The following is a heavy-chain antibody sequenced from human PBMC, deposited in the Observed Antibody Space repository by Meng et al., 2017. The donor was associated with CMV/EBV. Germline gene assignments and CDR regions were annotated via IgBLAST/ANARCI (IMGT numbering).Heavy chain of an antibody. V-gene: IGHV4-34*01. Sequence: SETLSLTCAVYGGSFSGYYWSWIRQPPGKGLEWIGEINHSGITNYNPSLKSRVTISVDTSKNQFSLKLSSVTAADTAVYYCATRDGLFPGWGRYYYYGMDVWGQGTTVTVSS. CDR2: INHSGIT. CDR1: GGSFSGYY. J-gene: IGHJ6*02. D-gene: IGHD2-21*01. CDR3: ATRDGLFPGWGRYYYYGMDV.